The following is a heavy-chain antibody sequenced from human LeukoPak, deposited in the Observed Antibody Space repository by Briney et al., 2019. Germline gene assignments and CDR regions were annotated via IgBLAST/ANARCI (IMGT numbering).Heavy chain of an antibody. CDR1: GFTFSSYA. Sequence: GALRLSCAASGFTFSSYAMSWVRQAPGKGLEWVSAISGSGGSTYYADSVKGRFTISRDNSKNTLYLQMNSLRAEDTAVYYCAKDLPSSHGDHVGYFDYWGQGTLVTVSS. CDR3: AKDLPSSHGDHVGYFDY. CDR2: ISGSGGST. V-gene: IGHV3-23*01. J-gene: IGHJ4*02. D-gene: IGHD4-17*01.